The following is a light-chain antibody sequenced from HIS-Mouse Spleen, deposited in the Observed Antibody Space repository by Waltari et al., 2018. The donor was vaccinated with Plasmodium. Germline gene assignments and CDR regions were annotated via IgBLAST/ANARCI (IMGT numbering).Light chain of an antibody. V-gene: IGLV2-23*01. CDR3: CSYAGSSTNWV. J-gene: IGLJ3*02. Sequence: QSALTQPASVSGSPGQSITISCTGTNSDVGSYNLVSWYQQHPGKAPKLMIYEGSKRPSGVSNRFSGSKSGKTASLTISGLQAEDEADYYCCSYAGSSTNWVFGGGTKLTVL. CDR2: EGS. CDR1: NSDVGSYNL.